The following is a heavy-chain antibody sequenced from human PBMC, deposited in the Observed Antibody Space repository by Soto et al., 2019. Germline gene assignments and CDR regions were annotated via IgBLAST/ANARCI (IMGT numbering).Heavy chain of an antibody. CDR1: GFTFSNYA. CDR3: ASRNYYDSSGYYLYYFDY. D-gene: IGHD3-22*01. Sequence: GGSLRLSCAASGFTFSNYAMSWVRQAPGKGLEWVSAVSGSGGSTYYADSVKGRFTISRDNSKNTLYLQMNSLRAKDTAVYYCASRNYYDSSGYYLYYFDYWGQGTLVTVSS. J-gene: IGHJ4*02. CDR2: VSGSGGST. V-gene: IGHV3-23*01.